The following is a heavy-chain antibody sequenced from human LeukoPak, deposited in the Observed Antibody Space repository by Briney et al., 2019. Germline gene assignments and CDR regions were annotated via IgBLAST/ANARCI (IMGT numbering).Heavy chain of an antibody. Sequence: GASVKVSFKASGYTFTGYYMHWVRQAPGQGLEWMGRINPNSGGTNYAQKFQGRVTMTRDTSISTAYMELSRLRSDDTAVYCCARPRYYDSSGSTFDYWGQGTLVTVSS. CDR2: INPNSGGT. J-gene: IGHJ4*02. D-gene: IGHD3-22*01. V-gene: IGHV1-2*06. CDR1: GYTFTGYY. CDR3: ARPRYYDSSGSTFDY.